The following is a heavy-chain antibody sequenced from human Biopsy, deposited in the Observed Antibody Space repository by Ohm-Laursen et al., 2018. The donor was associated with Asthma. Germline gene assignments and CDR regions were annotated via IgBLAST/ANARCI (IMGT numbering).Heavy chain of an antibody. V-gene: IGHV1-3*01. J-gene: IGHJ3*02. CDR3: ARTYYDFLTGQVNDAFDI. CDR1: GYTFINYA. CDR2: INVGNGNT. Sequence: GASVKVSCKASGYTFINYAIHWVRQAPGQRLEWMGWINVGNGNTKYSQKFQGRVTITRDTSASTAYMELSSLRSEDTAVYYCARTYYDFLTGQVNDAFDIWGQGTMVTVSS. D-gene: IGHD3-9*01.